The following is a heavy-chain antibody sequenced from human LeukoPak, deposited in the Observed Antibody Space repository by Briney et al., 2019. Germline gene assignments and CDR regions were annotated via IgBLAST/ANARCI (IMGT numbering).Heavy chain of an antibody. D-gene: IGHD3-10*01. Sequence: ASVKVSCKASGYTFTSYDINWVRQATGQGLGWMGWMNPNSGNTGYAQKFQGRVTMTRNTSISTAYMELSSLRSEDTAVYYCARRNLWFGGTNYYYYGMDVWGQGTTVTVSS. CDR2: MNPNSGNT. CDR1: GYTFTSYD. J-gene: IGHJ6*02. CDR3: ARRNLWFGGTNYYYYGMDV. V-gene: IGHV1-8*01.